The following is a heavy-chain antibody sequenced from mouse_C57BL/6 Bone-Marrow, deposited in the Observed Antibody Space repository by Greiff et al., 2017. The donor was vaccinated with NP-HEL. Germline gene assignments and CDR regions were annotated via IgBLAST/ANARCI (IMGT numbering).Heavy chain of an antibody. V-gene: IGHV1-52*01. Sequence: QVQLQQPGAELVRPGSSVKLSCKASGYTFTSYWMHWVKQRPIQGLEWIGNIDPSDSETHYNQKFKDKATLTVDKSSSTAYMQLSSLTSEDSAVYYCARPPSYYGSSYWYFDVWGTGTTVTVSS. CDR3: ARPPSYYGSSYWYFDV. J-gene: IGHJ1*03. D-gene: IGHD1-1*01. CDR2: IDPSDSET. CDR1: GYTFTSYW.